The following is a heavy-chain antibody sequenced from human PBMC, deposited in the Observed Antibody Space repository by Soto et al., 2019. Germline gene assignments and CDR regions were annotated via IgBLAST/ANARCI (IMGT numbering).Heavy chain of an antibody. CDR3: ARHPTYYDFWSSPKGYYGMDV. CDR2: IYPGDSDT. V-gene: IGHV5-51*01. J-gene: IGHJ6*02. D-gene: IGHD3-3*01. CDR1: GYSFTSYW. Sequence: GESLKISCKGSGYSFTSYWIGWVRQMPGKGLEWMGIIYPGDSDTRYSPSFQGQVTISADKSISTAYLQWSSLKASDTAMYYCARHPTYYDFWSSPKGYYGMDVWGQGTTVTVSS.